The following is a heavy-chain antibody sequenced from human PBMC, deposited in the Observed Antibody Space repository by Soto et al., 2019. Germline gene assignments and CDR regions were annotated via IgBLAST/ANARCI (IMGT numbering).Heavy chain of an antibody. D-gene: IGHD3-10*01. Sequence: PWETLSLTCSVSGGSISSGYYYWSWIRQPPGKGLEWIGNIYYSGNTYYNPSLKSRLIISIDTSKSQFSLKVGSVTAADTAVYYCAGSSLYGMDVWGQGTTVTVSS. CDR3: AGSSLYGMDV. V-gene: IGHV4-30-4*01. J-gene: IGHJ6*02. CDR1: GGSISSGYYY. CDR2: IYYSGNT.